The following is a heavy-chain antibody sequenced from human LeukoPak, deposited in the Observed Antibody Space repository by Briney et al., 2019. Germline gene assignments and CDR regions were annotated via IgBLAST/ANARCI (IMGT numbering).Heavy chain of an antibody. CDR3: ARAEGGWIDY. CDR2: IDPSDSYT. CDR1: GYTFTSYG. Sequence: KVSCKASGYTFTSYGISWVRQMPGKGLEWMGRIDPSDSYTNYSPSFQGHVTISADKSISTAYLQWSSLKASDTAMYYCARAEGGWIDYWGQGTLVTVSS. V-gene: IGHV5-10-1*01. J-gene: IGHJ4*02. D-gene: IGHD3-16*01.